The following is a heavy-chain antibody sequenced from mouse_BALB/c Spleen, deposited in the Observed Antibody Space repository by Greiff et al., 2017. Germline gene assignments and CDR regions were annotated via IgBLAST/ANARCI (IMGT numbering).Heavy chain of an antibody. CDR2: IYPGSGST. V-gene: IGHV1S22*01. J-gene: IGHJ3*01. D-gene: IGHD4-1*01. CDR3: TRGTSNWDVFAY. CDR1: GYTFTSYW. Sequence: LQQPGSELVRPGASVKLSCKASGYTFTSYWMHWVKQRPGQGLEWIGNIYPGSGSTNYDEKFKSKATLTVDTSSSTAYMQLSSLTSEDSAVYYCTRGTSNWDVFAYWGQGTLVTVSA.